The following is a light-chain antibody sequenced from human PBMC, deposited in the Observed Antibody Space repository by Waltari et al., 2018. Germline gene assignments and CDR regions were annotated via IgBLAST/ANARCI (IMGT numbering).Light chain of an antibody. CDR1: TSNIGTSS. V-gene: IGLV1-51*01. CDR3: ATWDSGLLSVV. CDR2: DTN. J-gene: IGLJ2*01. Sequence: QSVLTQPPSVSAAPGQKVTISCSGSTSNIGTSSLSWYQRLPGTSPRLVIFDTNRRPSGIPDRFSASKSGTSGALDITGLQSGDEAIYYCATWDSGLLSVVFGGGTQVTVL.